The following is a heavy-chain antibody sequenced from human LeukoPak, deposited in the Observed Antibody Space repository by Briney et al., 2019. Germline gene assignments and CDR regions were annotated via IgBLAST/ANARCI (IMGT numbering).Heavy chain of an antibody. D-gene: IGHD5-18*01. CDR3: ATSGIQLWLV. CDR1: GFTFSSYT. J-gene: IGHJ4*02. CDR2: ISSSSSYI. Sequence: PGGSLRLSCAVSGFTFSSYTINWVRQAPGKGLEWVSSISSSSSYIYYADSVKGRFTISRDNAKNSLYLQMNSLRAEDTAVYYCATSGIQLWLVWGQGTLVTVSS. V-gene: IGHV3-21*01.